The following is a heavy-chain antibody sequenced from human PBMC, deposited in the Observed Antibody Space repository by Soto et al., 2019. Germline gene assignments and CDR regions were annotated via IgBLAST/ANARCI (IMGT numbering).Heavy chain of an antibody. V-gene: IGHV3-30*03. D-gene: IGHD2-2*01. CDR1: GFLFGNFG. CDR2: ISGDGNDK. CDR3: XXXXSTAHQPLDS. Sequence: QVQLVESGGGVVQPGRSLRLSCAASGFLFGNFGMHWVRRAPGEGLEWVATISGDGNDKYYPDSMKGRFTISRDNXXXXXXXXXXXXXXXXXXXXXXXXXXSTAHQPLDSWGQGVLVTVSS. J-gene: IGHJ4*02.